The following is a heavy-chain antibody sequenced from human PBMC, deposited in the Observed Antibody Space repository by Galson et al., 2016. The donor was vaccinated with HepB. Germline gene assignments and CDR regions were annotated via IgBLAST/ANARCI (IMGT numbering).Heavy chain of an antibody. CDR2: LTNNGGRT. Sequence: SLRLSCAASGFTFSSYGMNWVRQAPGKGLEWVSSLTNNGGRTYYADSVKGRFTISRDNSRKTMYLQMDWLRGEDTALYYCTKGSLSIAPSGTDYYGMDVWGQGPAVTVSS. CDR3: TKGSLSIAPSGTDYYGMDV. J-gene: IGHJ6*02. V-gene: IGHV3-23*01. D-gene: IGHD6-13*01. CDR1: GFTFSSYG.